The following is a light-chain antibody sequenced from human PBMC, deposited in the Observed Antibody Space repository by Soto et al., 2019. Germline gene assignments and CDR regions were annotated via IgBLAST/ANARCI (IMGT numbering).Light chain of an antibody. V-gene: IGLV9-49*01. CDR1: SGYSNYK. Sequence: QAVVTQPPSASASLGASVTLTCTLSSGYSNYKVDWYQQRPGKGPRFVMRVGTGGIVGSKGDGIPDRFSVSGSGLNRYLTIKNIQEEDESDYHCGADHGSGSNFVVFGGGTKLTVL. CDR3: GADHGSGSNFVV. CDR2: VGTGGIVG. J-gene: IGLJ2*01.